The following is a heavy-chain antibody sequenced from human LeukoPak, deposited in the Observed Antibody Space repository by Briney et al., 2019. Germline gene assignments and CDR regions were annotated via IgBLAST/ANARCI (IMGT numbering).Heavy chain of an antibody. J-gene: IGHJ5*01. CDR3: ARHFDGKGSFDF. CDR1: GFNFASRL. V-gene: IGHV3-74*01. Sequence: GGSLRLSCAASGFNFASRLMHWVRQVPGKGLVRVSRISSDGSDTTYADSVKGRFTISRDNVKKIVYLQMRSLRVEDTAVYYCARHFDGKGSFDFWGQGTLVTVSS. CDR2: ISSDGSDT. D-gene: IGHD4-23*01.